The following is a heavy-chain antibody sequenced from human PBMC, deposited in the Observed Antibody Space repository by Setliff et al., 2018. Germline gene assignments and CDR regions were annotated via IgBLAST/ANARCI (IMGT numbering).Heavy chain of an antibody. CDR2: IYTSGST. CDR1: GGSISSGSYY. V-gene: IGHV4-61*09. CDR3: ARGIEYYYESSGFYYASTYWYFDL. D-gene: IGHD3-22*01. Sequence: SETLSLTCTVSGGSISSGSYYWSWIRQPAGKGLEWIGHIYTSGSTNYNPSLKSRVTISVDTSKNQFSLKLNSVTAADTAVYYCARGIEYYYESSGFYYASTYWYFDLWGRGTLVTVPQ. J-gene: IGHJ2*01.